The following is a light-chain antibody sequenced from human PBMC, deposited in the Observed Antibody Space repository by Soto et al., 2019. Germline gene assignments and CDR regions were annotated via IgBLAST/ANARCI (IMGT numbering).Light chain of an antibody. J-gene: IGKJ4*01. CDR1: QDISSF. V-gene: IGKV1-9*01. Sequence: IQLTQSPSSLSASVGDRVTITCRASQDISSFLAWYQQKPGKAPKLLIFAASTLQSGVPSRFSGRGSGTDFTLTISSLQPEDFATYYCQQTESYPSTFGGGTKVESK. CDR3: QQTESYPST. CDR2: AAS.